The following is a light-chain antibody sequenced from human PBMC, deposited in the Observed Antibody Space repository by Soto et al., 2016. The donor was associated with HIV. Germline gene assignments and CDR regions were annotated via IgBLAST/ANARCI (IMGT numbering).Light chain of an antibody. V-gene: IGKV1-6*01. J-gene: IGKJ2*01. CDR3: LQDYDRPYT. Sequence: AIQMTQSPSSLSASLGDRVTITCRASQGIKNELGWYQQKPGKAPKLLIYATSSLGGGVPSRFSGSGSGTDFTLTISSPQPEDSASYFCLQDYDRPYTFGQGPSWRSN. CDR2: ATS. CDR1: QGIKNE.